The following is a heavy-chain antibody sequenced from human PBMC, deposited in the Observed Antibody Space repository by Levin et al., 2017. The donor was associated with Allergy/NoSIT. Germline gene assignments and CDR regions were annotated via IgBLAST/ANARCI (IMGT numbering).Heavy chain of an antibody. V-gene: IGHV3-48*02. Sequence: GGSLRLSCAASGFTFSSYSMNWVRQAPGKGLEWVSYISSSSSTIYYADSVKGRFTISRDNAKNSLYLQMNSLRDEDTAVYYCAREHIVVVIAHYFDYWGQGTLVTVSS. CDR1: GFTFSSYS. CDR3: AREHIVVVIAHYFDY. CDR2: ISSSSSTI. J-gene: IGHJ4*02. D-gene: IGHD2-21*01.